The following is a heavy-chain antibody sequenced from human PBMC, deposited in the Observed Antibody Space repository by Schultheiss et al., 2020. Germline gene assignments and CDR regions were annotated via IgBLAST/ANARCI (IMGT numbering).Heavy chain of an antibody. CDR3: AGGAQQLAPYNWSDP. Sequence: SETLSLTCTVSGGSISSSSYYWGWIRQPPGKGLEWIGSIYHSGITYYNPSLKSRVALSVDTSKNQFSLKLSSVTVADTAVYYCAGGAQQLAPYNWSDPWGQGTLVTVSS. V-gene: IGHV4-39*02. CDR1: GGSISSSSYY. J-gene: IGHJ5*02. D-gene: IGHD6-13*01. CDR2: IYHSGIT.